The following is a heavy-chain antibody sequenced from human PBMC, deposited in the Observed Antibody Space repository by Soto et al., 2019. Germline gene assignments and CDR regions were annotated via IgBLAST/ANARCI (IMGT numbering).Heavy chain of an antibody. D-gene: IGHD6-19*01. CDR1: GFTFTSSA. CDR3: AAVRADSSGWYPVKYFDY. V-gene: IGHV1-58*01. CDR2: IVVGSGNT. Sequence: ASVKVACKASGFTFTSSAVQWVRQARGQRLEWIGWIVVGSGNTNYAQKFQERVTITRDMSTSTAYMELSSLRSEGTAVYYCAAVRADSSGWYPVKYFDYWGQGTLVTVSS. J-gene: IGHJ4*02.